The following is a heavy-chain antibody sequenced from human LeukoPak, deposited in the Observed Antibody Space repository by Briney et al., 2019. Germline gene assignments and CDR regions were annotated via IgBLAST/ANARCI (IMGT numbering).Heavy chain of an antibody. Sequence: GGSLRLSRAASGFTVRRYYMSWVRPAPGKGVEWVSVVYSDGNTYHADSVKGRFSVSRDSSKNTLYLQMNSLRAEDTAMYYCASSSIPGIVAGHDYWGQGTLVTVSS. V-gene: IGHV3-66*01. J-gene: IGHJ4*02. D-gene: IGHD5-12*01. CDR3: ASSSIPGIVAGHDY. CDR2: VYSDGNT. CDR1: GFTVRRYY.